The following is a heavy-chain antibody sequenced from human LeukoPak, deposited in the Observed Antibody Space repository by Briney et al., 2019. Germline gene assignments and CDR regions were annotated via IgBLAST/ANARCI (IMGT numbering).Heavy chain of an antibody. D-gene: IGHD6-19*01. CDR1: GFTFTSYA. Sequence: PGGSLTLSCAASGFTFTSYAMSWVRQASGKGLEWVGRITTKANSYATAYAASVKGRFTVSRDDSKNTAYLQMSSLKTEDTAVYYCTTYTSGHYWGQGTLVTVSS. CDR3: TTYTSGHY. J-gene: IGHJ4*02. CDR2: ITTKANSYAT. V-gene: IGHV3-73*01.